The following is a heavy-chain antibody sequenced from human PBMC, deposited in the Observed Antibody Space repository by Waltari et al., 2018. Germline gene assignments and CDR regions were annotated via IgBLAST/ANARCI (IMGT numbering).Heavy chain of an antibody. CDR1: GSSISSGSYY. CDR2: IYTSGST. J-gene: IGHJ4*02. CDR3: ARDLGAAAGYYL. D-gene: IGHD6-13*01. Sequence: QVQLQESGPGLVKPSQTLSLTCTVSGSSISSGSYYRSWIRQPAGKGLEWIGYIYTSGSTNYNPSLKSRVTISVDTSKNQFSLKVTSVTAADTAIYYCARDLGAAAGYYLWGQGTLVTVSS. V-gene: IGHV4-61*09.